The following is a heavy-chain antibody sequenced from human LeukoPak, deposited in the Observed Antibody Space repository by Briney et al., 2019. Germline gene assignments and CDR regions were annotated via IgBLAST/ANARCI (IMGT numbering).Heavy chain of an antibody. V-gene: IGHV3-23*01. Sequence: GGSLRLSCAASGFTFSSSAMSWVRPAPGEGLEWVSAISGSGDSTYYADSVKGRFTISRDNSKNTLYLQMNSLRAVDTAVYYCAKDFSPYGSGTPVWGQGTTVTVSS. CDR3: AKDFSPYGSGTPV. J-gene: IGHJ6*02. CDR1: GFTFSSSA. CDR2: ISGSGDST. D-gene: IGHD3-10*01.